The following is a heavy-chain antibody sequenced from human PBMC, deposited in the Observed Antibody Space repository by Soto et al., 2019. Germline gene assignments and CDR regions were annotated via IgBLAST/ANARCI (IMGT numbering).Heavy chain of an antibody. CDR3: ASSVVVPAADRGGEYFQH. V-gene: IGHV3-33*01. CDR1: GFTFSSYG. J-gene: IGHJ1*01. CDR2: IWYDGSNK. D-gene: IGHD2-2*01. Sequence: QVQLVESGGGVVQPGRSLRLSCAASGFTFSSYGMHWVRQAPGKGLEWVAVIWYDGSNKYYADSVKGRFTISRDNSKNTLYLQMNSLRAEDTAVYSCASSVVVPAADRGGEYFQHWGQGTLVTVSS.